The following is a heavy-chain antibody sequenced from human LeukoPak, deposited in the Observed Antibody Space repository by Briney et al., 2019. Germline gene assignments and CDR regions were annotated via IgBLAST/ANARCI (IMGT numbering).Heavy chain of an antibody. J-gene: IGHJ4*02. V-gene: IGHV4-59*01. D-gene: IGHD1-26*01. CDR2: IYYSGNA. CDR3: ARDGLNTGSWYFDY. Sequence: SETLSLTCTVSGGSISGYYWSWIRQPPGKGPEWIGYIYYSGNANYNPSLKSRVTMSLDSSNNQFSLRQTSVTAADTAVYYCARDGLNTGSWYFDYWGQGTLATVSS. CDR1: GGSISGYY.